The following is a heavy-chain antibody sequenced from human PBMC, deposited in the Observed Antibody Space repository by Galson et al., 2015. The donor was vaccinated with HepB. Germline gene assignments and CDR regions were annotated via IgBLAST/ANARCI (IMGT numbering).Heavy chain of an antibody. CDR1: GGSFSTNY. V-gene: IGHV4-34*01. D-gene: IGHD3-10*01. CDR2: INRSGST. CDR3: ARGRNLWFGELLSPPYYCYGMDV. J-gene: IGHJ6*02. Sequence: ETLSLTCTVYGGSFSTNYWTWIRQTPGKGLEWIGEINRSGSTKFNPSLESRVTLSIDTSKNQFSLTLIPVTAADTAVYYCARGRNLWFGELLSPPYYCYGMDVWGQGTAVTVSS.